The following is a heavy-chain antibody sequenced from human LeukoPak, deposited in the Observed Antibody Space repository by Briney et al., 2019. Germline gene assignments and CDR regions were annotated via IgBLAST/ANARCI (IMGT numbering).Heavy chain of an antibody. CDR2: ISSSGSTI. CDR1: GFTFSSYE. V-gene: IGHV3-48*03. CDR3: AKAPVTTCRGAYCYPFDY. J-gene: IGHJ4*02. Sequence: GGSLRLSCAASGFTFSSYEMNWVRQAPGKGLEWISYISSSGSTIYYADSVKGRFTISRDSSKNTLFLQMNRLRPEDAAVYYCAKAPVTTCRGAYCYPFDYWGQGTLVTVSS. D-gene: IGHD2-21*01.